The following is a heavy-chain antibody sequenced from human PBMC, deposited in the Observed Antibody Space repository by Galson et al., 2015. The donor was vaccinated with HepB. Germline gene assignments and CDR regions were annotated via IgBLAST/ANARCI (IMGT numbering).Heavy chain of an antibody. CDR1: GYTFTSYY. CDR3: AREKIIGVLGYYYDSSRPLIKHGGFDP. V-gene: IGHV1-46*03. J-gene: IGHJ5*02. CDR2: INPSGGST. D-gene: IGHD3-22*01. Sequence: SVKVSCKASGYTFTSYYMHWVRQAPGQGLEWMGIINPSGGSTSYAQKFQGRVTMTRDTSTSTVYMELSSLRSEDTAVYYCAREKIIGVLGYYYDSSRPLIKHGGFDPWGQGTLVTVSS.